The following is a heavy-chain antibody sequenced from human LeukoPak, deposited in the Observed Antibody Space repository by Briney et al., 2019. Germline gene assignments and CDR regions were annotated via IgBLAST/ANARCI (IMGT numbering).Heavy chain of an antibody. CDR1: GYTFTSYG. Sequence: ASVKVSCKASGYTFTSYGISWVRQAPGQGLEWMGWISAYNGNTNYAQKLQGRVTMTTDTSTSTAYMELRSLRSDDTAVYYCARVRSTPVEYYYYYYMDVWSKGTTVTSP. D-gene: IGHD2/OR15-2a*01. V-gene: IGHV1-18*01. J-gene: IGHJ6*03. CDR2: ISAYNGNT. CDR3: ARVRSTPVEYYYYYYMDV.